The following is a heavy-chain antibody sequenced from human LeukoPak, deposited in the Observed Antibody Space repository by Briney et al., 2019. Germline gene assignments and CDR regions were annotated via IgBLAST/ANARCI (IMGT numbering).Heavy chain of an antibody. Sequence: GGPLRLSCADSGFTFSSYSMNWVRQAPGKGLEWVSSISSSSSYIYYADSVKGRFTISRDNAKNSLYLQMNSLRAEDTAVYYCASGYSYGRGAFDIWGQGTMVTVSS. CDR2: ISSSSSYI. V-gene: IGHV3-21*01. CDR1: GFTFSSYS. CDR3: ASGYSYGRGAFDI. D-gene: IGHD5-18*01. J-gene: IGHJ3*02.